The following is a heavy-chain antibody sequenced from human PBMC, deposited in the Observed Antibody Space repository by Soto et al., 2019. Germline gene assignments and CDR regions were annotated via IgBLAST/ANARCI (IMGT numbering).Heavy chain of an antibody. CDR2: ITSSGGGT. CDR3: AKLTAA. D-gene: IGHD6-13*01. V-gene: IGHV3-23*01. CDR1: GFTFSAYV. Sequence: EVEVLESGGGLVQPGGSLRLSCAASGFTFSAYVMSWVRQAPGKGLEWVSSITSSGGGTHYADSVKGRFTVSRDNSKNTVYLQMNSLRDEDTAVYYCAKLTAAWGQGTLVTVSS. J-gene: IGHJ4*02.